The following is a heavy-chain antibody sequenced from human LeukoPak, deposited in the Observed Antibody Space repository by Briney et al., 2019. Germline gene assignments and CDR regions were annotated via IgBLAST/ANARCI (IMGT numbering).Heavy chain of an antibody. V-gene: IGHV4-59*01. CDR3: ARSHGDGYNYQAFDI. J-gene: IGHJ3*02. CDR1: GGSINSYY. Sequence: SETLFLTCTVSGGSINSYYWSWIRQPPGKGLEWIGYIYYSGSTNYNPSLKSRVTISVDTSKNQFSLKLSSVTAADTAVYYCARSHGDGYNYQAFDIWGQGTMVTVSS. CDR2: IYYSGST. D-gene: IGHD5-24*01.